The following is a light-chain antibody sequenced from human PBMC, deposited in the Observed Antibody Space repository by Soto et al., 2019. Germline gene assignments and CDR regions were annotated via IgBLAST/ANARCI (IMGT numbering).Light chain of an antibody. J-gene: IGKJ5*01. Sequence: IMLMQPPRTRSLSPGERATLSRRASQSVSSHLAWYQHKPGQAPRLLFYDASTRATGIPARFSGSGSGTEFTLTISSLQSEDFAVYYCQHYHGWPIPFGQGTRLEI. CDR1: QSVSSH. CDR3: QHYHGWPIP. V-gene: IGKV3-15*01. CDR2: DAS.